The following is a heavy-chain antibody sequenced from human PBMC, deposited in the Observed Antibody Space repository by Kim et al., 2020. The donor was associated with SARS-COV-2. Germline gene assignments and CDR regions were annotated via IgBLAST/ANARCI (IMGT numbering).Heavy chain of an antibody. CDR3: ARASSSRGLGWFDP. CDR1: GFTFSSYG. CDR2: IWYDGSNK. Sequence: GGSLRLSCAASGFTFSSYGMHWVRQAPGKGLEWVAVIWYDGSNKYYADSVKGRFTISRDNSKNTLYLQMNSLRAEDTAVYYCARASSSRGLGWFDPWGQGTLVTVSS. J-gene: IGHJ5*02. V-gene: IGHV3-33*01. D-gene: IGHD6-13*01.